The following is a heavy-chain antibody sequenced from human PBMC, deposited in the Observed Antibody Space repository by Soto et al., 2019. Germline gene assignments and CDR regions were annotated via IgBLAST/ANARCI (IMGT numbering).Heavy chain of an antibody. J-gene: IGHJ6*02. Sequence: SETLSLTCTVSGGSISSSSYYWGWIRQPPGKGLEWIGSIYYSGSTYYNPSLKSRVTISVDTSKNQFSLKLSSVTAADTAVYYCARRGNCSSTSCYYYYYGMDVWGQGTTVT. V-gene: IGHV4-39*01. CDR3: ARRGNCSSTSCYYYYYGMDV. CDR1: GGSISSSSYY. CDR2: IYYSGST. D-gene: IGHD2-2*01.